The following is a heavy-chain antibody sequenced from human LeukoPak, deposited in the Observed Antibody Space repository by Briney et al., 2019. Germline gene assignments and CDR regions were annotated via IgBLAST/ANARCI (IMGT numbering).Heavy chain of an antibody. J-gene: IGHJ4*02. CDR3: ATIYSSRSSSRY. D-gene: IGHD6-6*01. CDR2: IKSKTDGGTT. Sequence: PGGSLRLSCAVSGLTFTNAWMTWVRQAPGKGLEWVGRIKSKTDGGTTDYAAPVKGRITISRDDSKNTLYLQIISLKTEDTAVYYCATIYSSRSSSRYWGQGTLVTVSS. CDR1: GLTFTNAW. V-gene: IGHV3-15*01.